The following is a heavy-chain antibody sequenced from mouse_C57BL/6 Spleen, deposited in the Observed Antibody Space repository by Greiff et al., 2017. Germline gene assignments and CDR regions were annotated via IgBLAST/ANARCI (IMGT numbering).Heavy chain of an antibody. V-gene: IGHV1-82*01. CDR1: GYAFSSSW. J-gene: IGHJ3*01. D-gene: IGHD2-1*01. Sequence: VQLVESGPELVKPGASVKISCKASGYAFSSSWMNWVKQRPGKGLEWIGRIYPGDGDTNYNGKFKGKATLTADKSSSTAYMQLSSLTSEDSAVYFCARGGNYEAWFAYWGQGTLVTVSA. CDR3: ARGGNYEAWFAY. CDR2: IYPGDGDT.